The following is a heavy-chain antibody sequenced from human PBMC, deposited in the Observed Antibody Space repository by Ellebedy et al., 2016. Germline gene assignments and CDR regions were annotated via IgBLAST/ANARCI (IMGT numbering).Heavy chain of an antibody. CDR3: ARDGGATGFDY. Sequence: GESLKISCAASGFTLSNYAMSWVRQAPGKGLEWVSVVSSNGGSTYYANSVKGRFTISRDNAKNSLYLQMNSLRAEDTAVYYCARDGGATGFDYWGQGTLVTVSS. CDR2: VSSNGGST. J-gene: IGHJ4*02. CDR1: GFTLSNYA. D-gene: IGHD1-26*01. V-gene: IGHV3-23*01.